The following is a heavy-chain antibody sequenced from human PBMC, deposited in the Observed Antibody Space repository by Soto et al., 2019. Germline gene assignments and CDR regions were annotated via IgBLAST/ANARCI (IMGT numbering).Heavy chain of an antibody. D-gene: IGHD3-22*01. CDR2: IWNDGSNE. J-gene: IGHJ4*02. V-gene: IGHV3-33*01. CDR3: ARDQTDSGGYSEY. Sequence: GGSLILSCGSSGFTFSTYGMHWIRQAPGKGLEWLAIIWNDGSNEYYADSVKGRFTISGDNSKNTLYLQLNNLRAEDTAVYFCARDQTDSGGYSEYWGQGTPVTVSS. CDR1: GFTFSTYG.